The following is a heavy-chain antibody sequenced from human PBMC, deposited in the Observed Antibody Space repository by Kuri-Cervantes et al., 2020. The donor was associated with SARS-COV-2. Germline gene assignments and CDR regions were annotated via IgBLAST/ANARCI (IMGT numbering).Heavy chain of an antibody. D-gene: IGHD2-21*01. V-gene: IGHV3-48*01. CDR3: VRQSNSGYSKS. CDR2: ISSSSFIK. CDR1: GFTFGTSD. Sequence: GGSLRLSCAASGFTFGTSDMNWVRQAPGKGLEWVSYISSSSFIKYHADSVKGRFTISRDNAKTSLYLQMNSLGAEDTAVYYCVRQSNSGYSKSWGQGTLVTVSS. J-gene: IGHJ5*02.